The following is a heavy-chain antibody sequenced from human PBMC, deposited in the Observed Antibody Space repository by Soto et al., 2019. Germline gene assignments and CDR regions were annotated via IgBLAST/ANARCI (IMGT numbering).Heavy chain of an antibody. V-gene: IGHV3-48*01. J-gene: IGHJ6*03. CDR1: GLTFSSYS. CDR2: ISSSSSTI. D-gene: IGHD2-15*01. Sequence: GGSLRLSCAASGLTFSSYSMNWVRQAPGKGLEWVSYISSSSSTIYYADSVKGRFTISRDNAKNSLYLQMNSLRAEDTAVYYCARAGRYCSGGSCYPYYYYYMDVWGKGTTVTVSS. CDR3: ARAGRYCSGGSCYPYYYYYMDV.